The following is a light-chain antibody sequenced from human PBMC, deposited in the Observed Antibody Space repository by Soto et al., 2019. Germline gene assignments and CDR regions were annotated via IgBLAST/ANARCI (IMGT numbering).Light chain of an antibody. CDR3: SSHTTYSTRV. CDR2: EVS. J-gene: IGLJ1*01. V-gene: IGLV2-14*01. Sequence: QSALTQPASVSGSPGQSIAISCTGTSSDIGSYNYVSWYQQHPGKAPKLRIHEVSNRPSGVSDRFSGSKSGNTASLTISGLQADDEADYYCSSHTTYSTRVFGTGTKVTVL. CDR1: SSDIGSYNY.